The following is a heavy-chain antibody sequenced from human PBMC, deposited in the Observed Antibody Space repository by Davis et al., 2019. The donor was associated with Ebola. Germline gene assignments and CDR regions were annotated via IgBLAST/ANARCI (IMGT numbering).Heavy chain of an antibody. CDR1: GFTFDDYA. V-gene: IGHV3-9*01. CDR3: ASGWLRTTYGMDV. D-gene: IGHD5-12*01. Sequence: SLKISCAASGFTFDDYAMHWVRQAPGKGLEWVSGISWNSGSIGYADSVKGRFTISRDNAKNSPYLQMNSLRAEDTAVYYCASGWLRTTYGMDVWGQGTTVTVSS. CDR2: ISWNSGSI. J-gene: IGHJ6*02.